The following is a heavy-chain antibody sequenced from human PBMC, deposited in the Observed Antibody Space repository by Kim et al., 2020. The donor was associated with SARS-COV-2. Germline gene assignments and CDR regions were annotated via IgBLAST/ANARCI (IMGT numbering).Heavy chain of an antibody. J-gene: IGHJ5*02. Sequence: SETLSLTCTVSGGSISSGGYYWSWIRQHPGKGLEWIGYIYYSGSTYYNPSLKSRVTISVDTSKNQFSLKLSSVTAADTAVYYCARGGYDILTGHNWFDPWGQGTLVTVSS. D-gene: IGHD3-9*01. CDR1: GGSISSGGYY. V-gene: IGHV4-31*03. CDR2: IYYSGST. CDR3: ARGGYDILTGHNWFDP.